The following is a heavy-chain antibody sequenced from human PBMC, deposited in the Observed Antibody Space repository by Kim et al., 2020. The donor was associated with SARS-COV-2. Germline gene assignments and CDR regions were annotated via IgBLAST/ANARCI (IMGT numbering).Heavy chain of an antibody. V-gene: IGHV4-59*13. CDR3: ARTSGYDYSSGRRSWFDP. CDR1: GGSISSYS. J-gene: IGHJ5*02. CDR2: IYYSGST. D-gene: IGHD5-12*01. Sequence: SETLSLTCTVSGGSISSYSWSWIRQPPGKGLEWIGYIYYSGSTNYNPSLKSRVTRSVDTSKNPLSLKLSSVTAADTAVYYCARTSGYDYSSGRRSWFDPWGQGTLVTVSS.